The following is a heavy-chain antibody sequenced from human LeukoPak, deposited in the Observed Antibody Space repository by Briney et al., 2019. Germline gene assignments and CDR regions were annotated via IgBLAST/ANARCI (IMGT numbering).Heavy chain of an antibody. CDR2: FYISGST. CDR3: ASTHYYDSDWFDP. CDR1: GDSISNYY. D-gene: IGHD3-10*01. Sequence: SEILSLTCTVSGDSISNYYWSWIRQPAGKGLEWIGRFYISGSTNYNPSLKSRVTMSVDTSKNQFSLQLTSVTAADTAVYYCASTHYYDSDWFDPWGQGTLVTVSS. V-gene: IGHV4-4*07. J-gene: IGHJ5*02.